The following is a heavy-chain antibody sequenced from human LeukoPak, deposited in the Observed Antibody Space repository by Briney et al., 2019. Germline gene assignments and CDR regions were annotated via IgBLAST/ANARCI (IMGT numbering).Heavy chain of an antibody. CDR2: INTYSANT. V-gene: IGHV1-18*01. Sequence: ASVKVSCKASGYTFNNHDINWVRRAPGRGLEWMGWINTYSANTNYAQEFQDRVIMTTDTSTSTAYMELRSLRSDDTAVYYCAREGGIARPPYLYYYIDVWGKGTTVTVSS. J-gene: IGHJ6*03. D-gene: IGHD6-6*01. CDR1: GYTFNNHD. CDR3: AREGGIARPPYLYYYIDV.